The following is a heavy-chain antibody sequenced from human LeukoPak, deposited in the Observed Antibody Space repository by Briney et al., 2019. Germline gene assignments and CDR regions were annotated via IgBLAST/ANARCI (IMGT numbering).Heavy chain of an antibody. CDR3: ARDGTYTDYDPDFDI. J-gene: IGHJ4*02. V-gene: IGHV3-7*04. CDR2: IKQDGSEK. Sequence: GGSLRLSCAASGFTLSRFWMSWVRQAPGKGLEWVANIKQDGSEKYYVDSVKGRFTISRDNAKNSLYLQMNSLRAEDTSVFYCARDGTYTDYDPDFDIWGQGTLVTVSS. CDR1: GFTLSRFW. D-gene: IGHD5-12*01.